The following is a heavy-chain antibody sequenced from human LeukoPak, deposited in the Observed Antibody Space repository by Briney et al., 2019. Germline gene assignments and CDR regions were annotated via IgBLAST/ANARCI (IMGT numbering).Heavy chain of an antibody. D-gene: IGHD5-18*01. V-gene: IGHV3-7*01. CDR2: IKYDGTEN. J-gene: IGHJ4*02. CDR1: GFTFSNYW. Sequence: QPGGSLRLSCAASGFTFSNYWMSWVRQAPGKGLEWVANIKYDGTENYYVDSVKGRFTISRDNSKNTLYLQMNSLRAEDTAVYYCARDHGDTAMVPGYWGQGTLVTVSS. CDR3: ARDHGDTAMVPGY.